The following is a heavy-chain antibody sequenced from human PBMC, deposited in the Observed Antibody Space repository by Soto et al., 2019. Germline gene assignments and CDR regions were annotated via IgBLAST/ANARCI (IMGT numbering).Heavy chain of an antibody. Sequence: VGSLRLSCAASGFTFSSYGMHWVRQAPGKGLEWVAVISYDGSNKYYADSVKGRFTISRDNSKNTLYLQMNSLRAEDTAVYYCAKGVAGTEIDYWGQGTLVTVSS. CDR1: GFTFSSYG. D-gene: IGHD6-19*01. CDR2: ISYDGSNK. CDR3: AKGVAGTEIDY. V-gene: IGHV3-30*18. J-gene: IGHJ4*02.